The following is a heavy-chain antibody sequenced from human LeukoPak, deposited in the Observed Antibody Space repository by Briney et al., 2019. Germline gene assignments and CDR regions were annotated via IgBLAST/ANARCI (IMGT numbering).Heavy chain of an antibody. CDR3: ARDSALTGYRSSGAFDI. CDR1: GGSISSGSYY. Sequence: PSQTLSLTCTVSGGSISSGSYYWSWIRQPAGKGLEWIGRIYTSGSTNYNPSLKSRVTISVDKSKNQFSLKLSSVTAADTAVYYCARDSALTGYRSSGAFDIWGQGTMVTVSS. CDR2: IYTSGST. J-gene: IGHJ3*02. V-gene: IGHV4-61*02. D-gene: IGHD3-9*01.